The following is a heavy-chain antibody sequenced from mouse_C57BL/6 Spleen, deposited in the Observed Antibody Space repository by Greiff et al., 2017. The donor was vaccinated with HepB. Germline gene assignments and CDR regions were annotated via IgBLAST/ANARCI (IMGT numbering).Heavy chain of an antibody. V-gene: IGHV1-61*01. CDR2: IYPSDSET. CDR1: GYTFTSYW. Sequence: VQLQQPGAELVRPASSVKLSCKASGYTFTSYWMDWVKQRPGQGLEWIGNIYPSDSETHYNQKFKDKATLTVDKSSSTAYMQLSSLTSEDSAVYYCARDYGSSFAYWGQGTLVTVSA. J-gene: IGHJ3*01. CDR3: ARDYGSSFAY. D-gene: IGHD1-1*01.